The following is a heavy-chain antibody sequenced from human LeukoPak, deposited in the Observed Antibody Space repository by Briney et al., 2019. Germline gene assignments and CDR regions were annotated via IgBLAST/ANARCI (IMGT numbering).Heavy chain of an antibody. CDR2: INPNSGGT. CDR3: ARATYLYGGPDY. D-gene: IGHD4-23*01. Sequence: ASVKVSCKASGYTFTGYYMHWVRQAPGQGLEWMGWINPNSGGTNYAQKFQGRVTMTRDTSISTAYMELSRLRSDDTAAYYCARATYLYGGPDYWGQGTLVTVSS. CDR1: GYTFTGYY. V-gene: IGHV1-2*02. J-gene: IGHJ4*02.